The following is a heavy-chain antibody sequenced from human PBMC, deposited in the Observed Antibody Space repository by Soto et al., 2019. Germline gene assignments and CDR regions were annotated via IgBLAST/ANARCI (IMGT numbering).Heavy chain of an antibody. CDR3: AREFYYDRSGIGFDS. V-gene: IGHV4-59*01. J-gene: IGHJ4*02. CDR1: GGSLSGYF. CDR2: FYSSGCR. D-gene: IGHD3-22*01. Sequence: SETLSLTCTVSGGSLSGYFWSWIRQPPGKGLDWSGDFYSSGCRKHNPSLKNRVSISEDRSKNEFSLKLSSVTAADTALYYCAREFYYDRSGIGFDSWVQGTLVTFSS.